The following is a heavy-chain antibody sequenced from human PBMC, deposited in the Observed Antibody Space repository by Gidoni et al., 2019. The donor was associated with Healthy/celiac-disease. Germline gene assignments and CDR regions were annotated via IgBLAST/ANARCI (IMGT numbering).Heavy chain of an antibody. CDR3: ARDGYSYEHGMDV. CDR1: GGSISSGSYY. J-gene: IGHJ6*02. V-gene: IGHV4-61*02. D-gene: IGHD5-18*01. CDR2: IYTSGST. Sequence: QVQLQESGPGLVKPSQTLSLTCTVSGGSISSGSYYWSWIRQPAGKGLEWIGRIYTSGSTNYNPSLKSRVTISVDTSKNQFSLKLSSVTAADTAVYYCARDGYSYEHGMDVWGQGTTVTVSS.